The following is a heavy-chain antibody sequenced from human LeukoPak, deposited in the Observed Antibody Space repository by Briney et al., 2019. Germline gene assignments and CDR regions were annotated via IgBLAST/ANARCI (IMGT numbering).Heavy chain of an antibody. D-gene: IGHD6-6*01. J-gene: IGHJ4*02. CDR1: GFTFSNYW. Sequence: PGGSLRLSCAASGFTFSNYWMTWVRQAPGKGLEWVANIKQDGSEKNYVDSVKGRFTISRDNAKNSLYLQMNSLRGEDTAVYYCARNQRSSSSHFDHWGQGTLVTVSS. CDR3: ARNQRSSSSHFDH. CDR2: IKQDGSEK. V-gene: IGHV3-7*01.